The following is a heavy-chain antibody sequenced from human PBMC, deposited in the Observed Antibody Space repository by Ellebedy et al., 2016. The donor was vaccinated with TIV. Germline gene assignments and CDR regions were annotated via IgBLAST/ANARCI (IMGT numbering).Heavy chain of an antibody. Sequence: ASVKVSCKASGYTFTSYDINWVRQAPGQGLEWLGWMNPDNGNTGYAQKFQGRVTMTRNMSIETAYLELSSLTSADTAVYYCARESLAGLWLVNWGQGALITVTS. V-gene: IGHV1-8*01. J-gene: IGHJ4*02. CDR3: ARESLAGLWLVN. D-gene: IGHD5-12*01. CDR1: GYTFTSYD. CDR2: MNPDNGNT.